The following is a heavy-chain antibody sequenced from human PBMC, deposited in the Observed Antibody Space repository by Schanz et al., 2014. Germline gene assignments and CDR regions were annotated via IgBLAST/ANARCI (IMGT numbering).Heavy chain of an antibody. Sequence: QVHLVQSGAEVKKPGSSVKVSCKASGGTFSSDTFSWLRQAPGQGLEWMGRIVPIAGITNYAQRFQGRVTITADKSSDTAYMELSSLRSDDTAVYYCARGGYSSGWYDRDIAHCDYWGQGTLVTVSS. CDR3: ARGGYSSGWYDRDIAHCDY. CDR1: GGTFSSDT. CDR2: IVPIAGIT. D-gene: IGHD6-19*01. V-gene: IGHV1-69*02. J-gene: IGHJ4*02.